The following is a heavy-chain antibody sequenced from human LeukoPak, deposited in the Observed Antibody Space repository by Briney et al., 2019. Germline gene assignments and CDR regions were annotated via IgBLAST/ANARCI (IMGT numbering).Heavy chain of an antibody. CDR1: GFSFSSYS. CDR3: TREGTIVVGDAFDL. D-gene: IGHD2-15*01. CDR2: ISSSSSYI. J-gene: IGHJ3*01. Sequence: GGSLRLSCAASGFSFSSYSMSWVRQAPGKGLEWVSSISSSSSYIYYADSVKGRFTISRDSAKNSLNLQMNSLRAEDTAVYYCTREGTIVVGDAFDLWGQGTMVTVSS. V-gene: IGHV3-21*06.